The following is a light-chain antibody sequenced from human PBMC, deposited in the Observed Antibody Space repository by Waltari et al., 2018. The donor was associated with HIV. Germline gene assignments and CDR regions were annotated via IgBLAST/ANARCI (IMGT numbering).Light chain of an antibody. CDR3: QSYDTSLSAYV. J-gene: IGLJ1*01. CDR2: GNT. CDR1: SSNIGAGYD. V-gene: IGLV1-40*01. Sequence: QSVLAQPPSVSGAPGQRVTISCTGSSSNIGAGYDVPWYQQLPGTAPKFLIYGNTNRPSGVPDRFSGSKSGSSASLAITGLQAEDEADYYCQSYDTSLSAYVFGTGNKVTVL.